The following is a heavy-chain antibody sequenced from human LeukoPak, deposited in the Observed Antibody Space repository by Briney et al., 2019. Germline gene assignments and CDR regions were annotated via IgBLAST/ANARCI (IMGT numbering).Heavy chain of an antibody. CDR2: IYYSGST. Sequence: SEALSLTCTVSGASISSSSYYWGWIRQPPGKGLEWIGSIYYSGSTYYKPSLKSRVTISVDTSKNQFSLKLSSVTAADTAVFYCASGSHYGYSSGWLYYWGQGTLVTVSS. V-gene: IGHV4-39*01. D-gene: IGHD6-19*01. CDR3: ASGSHYGYSSGWLYY. J-gene: IGHJ4*02. CDR1: GASISSSSYY.